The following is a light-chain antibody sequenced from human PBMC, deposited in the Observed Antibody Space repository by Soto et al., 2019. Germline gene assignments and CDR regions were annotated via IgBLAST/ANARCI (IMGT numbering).Light chain of an antibody. J-gene: IGKJ1*01. CDR1: QGISSY. CDR2: AAS. Sequence: IRMTQSPSSFSSSTGDRVTITCRASQGISSYLAWYQQKPGKAPKLLIYAASTLQSGVPSRFSGSVSGTDGTITISSLQKDDGSTCYCQHYNSYSEAFGQGTKVDNK. CDR3: QHYNSYSEA. V-gene: IGKV1-8*01.